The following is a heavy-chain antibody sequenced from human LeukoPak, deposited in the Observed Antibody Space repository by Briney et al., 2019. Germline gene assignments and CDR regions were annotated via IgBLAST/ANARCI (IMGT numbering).Heavy chain of an antibody. J-gene: IGHJ4*02. D-gene: IGHD2-15*01. CDR2: INSDGSIT. Sequence: GGSLRLSCAASGFTFNSYWMHWVRHAPGKGLVWVSRINSDGSITNYADSVKGRFTISRDNAENTLYLQMSSLRAEDTAVYYCTRDIGVTAWGEWNYWGQGTLVTVSS. V-gene: IGHV3-74*01. CDR1: GFTFNSYW. CDR3: TRDIGVTAWGEWNY.